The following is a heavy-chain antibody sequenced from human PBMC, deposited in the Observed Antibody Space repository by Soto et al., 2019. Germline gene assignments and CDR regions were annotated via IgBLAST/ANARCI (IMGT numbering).Heavy chain of an antibody. Sequence: EEQLLESGGGVVQRGGSLRLSCAASGFIFSNYAMTWVRQAPGKGLEWVSRISGRGGSTYYADSVKGRLTMSRDNSKNTLYLPMNSPGAEDTAIYYCARRAGGAVVWYYDLWGRGTLVTV. J-gene: IGHJ2*01. V-gene: IGHV3-23*01. D-gene: IGHD2-21*01. CDR1: GFIFSNYA. CDR2: ISGRGGST. CDR3: ARRAGGAVVWYYDL.